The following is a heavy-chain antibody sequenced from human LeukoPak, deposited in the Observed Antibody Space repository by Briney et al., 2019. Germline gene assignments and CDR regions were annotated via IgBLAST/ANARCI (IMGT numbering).Heavy chain of an antibody. V-gene: IGHV3-23*01. Sequence: PGRSLRLSCVASGFTFSSYAMSWVRQAPGKGLEWVSAISGSGVTTHYAGSVKGRFSISRDNSKNTLYLQMNSLRAEDTALYYCAKKVVVGATSPYSDFQDWGQGTLVTVSS. CDR3: AKKVVVGATSPYSDFQD. CDR2: ISGSGVTT. CDR1: GFTFSSYA. D-gene: IGHD1-26*01. J-gene: IGHJ1*01.